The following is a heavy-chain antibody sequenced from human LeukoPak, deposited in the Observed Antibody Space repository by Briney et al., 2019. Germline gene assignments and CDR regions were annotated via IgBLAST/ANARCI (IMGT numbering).Heavy chain of an antibody. CDR1: GFPFSSYG. D-gene: IGHD2-2*01. CDR3: ARVYWSSCSCQDC. J-gene: IGHJ4*02. Sequence: SGRSLRLSCAASGFPFSSYGMHSVRQAPGKGLEWVAIIWYDGSNQYYADSVKGRFTISRDNSKNTLYLQMNSLRAEDTAVYYCARVYWSSCSCQDCWGQGTLVTVSS. V-gene: IGHV3-33*01. CDR2: IWYDGSNQ.